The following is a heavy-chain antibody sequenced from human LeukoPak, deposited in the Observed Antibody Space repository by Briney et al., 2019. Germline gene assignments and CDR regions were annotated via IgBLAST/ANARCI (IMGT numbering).Heavy chain of an antibody. CDR3: ACTTKGSWHDDAFDI. CDR2: IYHSGNS. CDR1: GYFISSGYY. D-gene: IGHD6-13*01. J-gene: IGHJ3*02. Sequence: PSETLSLTCAVSGYFISSGYYWGWIRQPPGKGLEWIGSIYHSGNSYYNPSLKSRITISVDTSKNQFSLKLGSVTAAETAVYYCACTTKGSWHDDAFDIWGQGTMVTASS. V-gene: IGHV4-38-2*01.